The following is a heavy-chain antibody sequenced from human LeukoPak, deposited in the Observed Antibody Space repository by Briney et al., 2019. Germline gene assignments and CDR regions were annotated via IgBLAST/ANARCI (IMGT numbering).Heavy chain of an antibody. CDR3: AKVPHYYGSGSYNLYYFDY. D-gene: IGHD3-10*01. Sequence: GRSLRLSCAASGFTFSSYGMHWVRQAPGKGLEWVAVISYDGSNKYYADSVKGRFTIPRDNSKNTLYLQMNSLRAEDTAVYYCAKVPHYYGSGSYNLYYFDYWGQGTLVTVSS. V-gene: IGHV3-30*18. CDR2: ISYDGSNK. J-gene: IGHJ4*02. CDR1: GFTFSSYG.